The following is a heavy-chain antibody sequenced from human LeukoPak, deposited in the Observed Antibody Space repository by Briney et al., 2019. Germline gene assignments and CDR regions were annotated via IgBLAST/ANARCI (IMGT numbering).Heavy chain of an antibody. Sequence: GGSLRLSCAASGFTFSSYGIHWVRQAPGKGLEWVAFIRYDGSNKYYADSVKGRFTISRDNSKNTLYLQMNSLRAEDTAVYYCAKDLGVVTFYWGQGTLVTVSS. D-gene: IGHD3-22*01. CDR2: IRYDGSNK. J-gene: IGHJ4*02. CDR1: GFTFSSYG. CDR3: AKDLGVVTFY. V-gene: IGHV3-30*02.